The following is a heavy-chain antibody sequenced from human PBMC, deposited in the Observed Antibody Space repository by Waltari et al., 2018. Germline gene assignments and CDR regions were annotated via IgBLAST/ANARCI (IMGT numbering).Heavy chain of an antibody. CDR3: ARGEGNIYYYGSGSYACDY. D-gene: IGHD3-10*01. J-gene: IGHJ4*02. CDR2: INHSGST. Sequence: QVQLQQWGAGLLKPSETLSLTCAVYGGSFSGYYWSWIRQPPGKGLEWIGEINHSGSTNYNPSLKSRVTISVDTSKNQFSLKLSSVTAADTAVYYCARGEGNIYYYGSGSYACDYWGQGTLVTVSS. V-gene: IGHV4-34*01. CDR1: GGSFSGYY.